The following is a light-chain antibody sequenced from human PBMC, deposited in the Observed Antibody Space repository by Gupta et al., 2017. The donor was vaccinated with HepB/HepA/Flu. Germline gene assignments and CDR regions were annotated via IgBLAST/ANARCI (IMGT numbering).Light chain of an antibody. Sequence: VVMTQSPLSLPVTRGRSASISFKSSQSLVHTDGYIYLNWFHQRPGQSPRRLIYNVSNRDSGVPDRCSGSGSGTDFTLKISRVEAEDVGVYYCMQGTFWRTFGQGTKVEI. J-gene: IGKJ1*01. CDR3: MQGTFWRT. CDR1: QSLVHTDGYIY. CDR2: NVS. V-gene: IGKV2-30*02.